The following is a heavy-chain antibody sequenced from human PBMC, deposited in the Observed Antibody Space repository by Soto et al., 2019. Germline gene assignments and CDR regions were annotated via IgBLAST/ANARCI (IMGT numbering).Heavy chain of an antibody. D-gene: IGHD3-16*01. J-gene: IGHJ3*02. Sequence: GGSLRLSCAASGFMFTNHGMHWVRQAPGKGLEWVAVIWSDGNKRYYADSVKGRFTVSRDTSKNTLYLQMNSLRAEDTAIYYCARDSVMITFGGIPATLDIWGQGTMVTVSS. CDR3: ARDSVMITFGGIPATLDI. V-gene: IGHV3-33*01. CDR2: IWSDGNKR. CDR1: GFMFTNHG.